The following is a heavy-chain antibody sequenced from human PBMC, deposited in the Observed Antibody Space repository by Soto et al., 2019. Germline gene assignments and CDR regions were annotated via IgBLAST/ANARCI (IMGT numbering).Heavy chain of an antibody. CDR2: ISGSGGGT. CDR3: AKEGVDHLWYGITIFGVASPLFDY. J-gene: IGHJ4*02. CDR1: GFTFSSYA. V-gene: IGHV3-23*01. Sequence: PGGSLRLSCAASGFTFSSYAMSWVRQAPGKGLEWVSAISGSGGGTYYADSVKGRFTISRDNSKNTLYLQMNSLRAEDTAVYYCAKEGVDHLWYGITIFGVASPLFDYWGQGTLVTVSS. D-gene: IGHD3-3*01.